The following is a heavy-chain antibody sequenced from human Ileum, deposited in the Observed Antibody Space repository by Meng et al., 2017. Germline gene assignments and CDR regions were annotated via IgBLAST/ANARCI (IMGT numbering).Heavy chain of an antibody. CDR3: ARDRGRFT. CDR2: IYSGGGT. D-gene: IGHD3-16*02. Sequence: GRLVDSGGGLVLPGGSLRLSCAVSGFTVSNNYLSWVRQAPGKGLECVSIIYSGGGTHYADSVKGRFTISRHNSKNTLYLQMDSLRPEDTAIYYCARDRGRFTWGQGTMVTVSS. CDR1: GFTVSNNY. V-gene: IGHV3-53*04. J-gene: IGHJ3*01.